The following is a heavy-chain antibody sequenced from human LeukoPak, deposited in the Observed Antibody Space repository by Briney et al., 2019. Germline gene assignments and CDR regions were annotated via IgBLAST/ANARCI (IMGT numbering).Heavy chain of an antibody. CDR3: AKDTQTMTAYFDN. Sequence: GGSLRLSCAASGFTFSSYAMSWVRQAPGKGLEWVSGISGSGGATYYADSVKGRFTISRDNSKNTLFLQMNSLRAEDTAVFYCAKDTQTMTAYFDNWGQGTLVTVSS. J-gene: IGHJ4*02. D-gene: IGHD2-21*02. CDR2: ISGSGGAT. CDR1: GFTFSSYA. V-gene: IGHV3-23*01.